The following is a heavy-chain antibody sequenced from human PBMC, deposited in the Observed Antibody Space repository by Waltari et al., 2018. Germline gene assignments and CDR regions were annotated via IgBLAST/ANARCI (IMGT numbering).Heavy chain of an antibody. CDR3: ARAASGYYDSSGQSGAFDI. CDR2: IIPIFGTA. V-gene: IGHV1-69*13. J-gene: IGHJ3*02. D-gene: IGHD3-22*01. Sequence: QVQLVQSGAEVKKPGSSVKVSCKASGGTFSSYAISGVRQAPGPGLEWMGGIIPIFGTANYAQNFQGRVTITADESTSTAYMELSSLRSEDTAVYYCARAASGYYDSSGQSGAFDIWGQGTMVTVSS. CDR1: GGTFSSYA.